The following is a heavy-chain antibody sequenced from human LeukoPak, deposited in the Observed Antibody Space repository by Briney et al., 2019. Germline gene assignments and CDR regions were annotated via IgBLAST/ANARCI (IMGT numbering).Heavy chain of an antibody. J-gene: IGHJ4*02. CDR3: ARAWGIVGATTGEGIFDY. Sequence: GASVKVSCKASGYTFTSYDINWVRQAPGQGLEWMGWISAYNGNTNYAQKLQGRVTMTTDTSTSTAYMELRSLRSDDTAVYYCARAWGIVGATTGEGIFDYWGQGTLVTVSS. D-gene: IGHD1-26*01. CDR2: ISAYNGNT. V-gene: IGHV1-18*01. CDR1: GYTFTSYD.